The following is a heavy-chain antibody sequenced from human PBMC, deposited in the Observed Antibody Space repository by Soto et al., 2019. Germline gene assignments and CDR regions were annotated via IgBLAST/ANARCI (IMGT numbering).Heavy chain of an antibody. D-gene: IGHD3-3*02. CDR2: ITSSGSYV. Sequence: GGSLRLSCVTSGFTFSRNTMNWVRQAPGKGLEWVASITSSGSYVYYADSVKGRFSASRDNAKNSLSLQMDSLRPVDTAIYFCVKDEGIEAMDVWGQGTTVTVSS. CDR1: GFTFSRNT. V-gene: IGHV3-21*01. J-gene: IGHJ6*02. CDR3: VKDEGIEAMDV.